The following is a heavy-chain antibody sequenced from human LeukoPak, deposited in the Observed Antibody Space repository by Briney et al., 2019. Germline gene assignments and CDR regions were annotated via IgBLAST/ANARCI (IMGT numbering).Heavy chain of an antibody. CDR3: AKDPLVATIYLFDY. Sequence: GGSLRLSCAASGFTFSSYAMSWVRQAPGEGLEWVSSISGSGGSTYYADSVKGRFTISRDNSKNTLYLQMNSLRAEDTAVYFCAKDPLVATIYLFDYWGQGTLVTVSS. J-gene: IGHJ4*02. V-gene: IGHV3-23*01. D-gene: IGHD5-12*01. CDR1: GFTFSSYA. CDR2: ISGSGGST.